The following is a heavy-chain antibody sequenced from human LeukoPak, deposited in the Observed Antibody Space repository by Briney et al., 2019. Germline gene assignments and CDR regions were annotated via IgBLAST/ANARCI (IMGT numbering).Heavy chain of an antibody. V-gene: IGHV3-21*04. CDR2: ISSSSSYI. CDR3: ASYYDSSGFDY. J-gene: IGHJ4*02. Sequence: GGSLRLSCAASGFTFSSYSMNWVRQAPGKGLEWVSSISSSSSYIYYADSVKGRFTISRDNSKNTLYLQMNSLRAEDTAVYYCASYYDSSGFDYWGQGTLVTVSS. CDR1: GFTFSSYS. D-gene: IGHD3-22*01.